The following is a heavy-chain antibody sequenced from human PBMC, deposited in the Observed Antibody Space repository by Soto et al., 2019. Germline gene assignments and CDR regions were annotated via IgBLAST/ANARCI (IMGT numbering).Heavy chain of an antibody. Sequence: QVNLVESGGGVVQPGRSLTLSCAASGFSLSDHSMHWVRQAPGKGLEWVALVSFNGNIQQYSDSVKGRFTISRDNSNNTVFLQMTGLTPADTALYYCVRMTSMMYFFDHWGQGAQVTVSS. CDR3: VRMTSMMYFFDH. J-gene: IGHJ4*02. CDR2: VSFNGNIQ. V-gene: IGHV3-30*04. CDR1: GFSLSDHS. D-gene: IGHD4-17*01.